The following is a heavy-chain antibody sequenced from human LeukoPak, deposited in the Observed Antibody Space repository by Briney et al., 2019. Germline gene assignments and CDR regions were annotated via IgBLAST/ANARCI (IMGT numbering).Heavy chain of an antibody. CDR2: IYWDDDK. CDR1: GFSLSTSGVG. J-gene: IGHJ5*02. CDR3: AHMVRWLTNGGVNWFDP. V-gene: IGHV2-5*02. D-gene: IGHD3-10*01. Sequence: SGPTLVKPTQTLTLTRTFSGFSLSTSGVGVGWIRQPPGKALEWLALIYWDDDKRYSPSLKSRLTITKDTSKNQVVLTMTNMDPVDTATYYCAHMVRWLTNGGVNWFDPWGQGTLVTVSS.